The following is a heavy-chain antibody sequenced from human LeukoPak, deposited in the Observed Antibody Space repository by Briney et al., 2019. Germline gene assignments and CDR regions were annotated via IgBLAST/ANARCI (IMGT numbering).Heavy chain of an antibody. J-gene: IGHJ3*02. CDR3: ARDRRDSGSRYKRAFDI. CDR1: GFTFSSYS. V-gene: IGHV3-21*01. D-gene: IGHD3-10*01. CDR2: ISSSSYI. Sequence: GGSLRLSCAASGFTFSSYSMNWVRQAPGKGLEWVSPISSSSYIYYADSVKGRFTISRDNAKNSLYLQMNSLRAEDTAVYYCARDRRDSGSRYKRAFDIWGQGTMVTVSS.